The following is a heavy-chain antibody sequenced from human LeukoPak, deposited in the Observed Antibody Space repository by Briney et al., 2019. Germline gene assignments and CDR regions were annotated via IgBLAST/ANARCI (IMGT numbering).Heavy chain of an antibody. V-gene: IGHV1-18*01. CDR2: ISADNGNT. Sequence: ASVKVSCKASGYTFTSYGISWVRQAPGQGLEWMGWISADNGNTNYAQKLQGRVTMTPDTSTSTAYMELRNLRSDDTAVYYCARDRRVRGVINDDYWGQGTLVTVSS. CDR1: GYTFTSYG. J-gene: IGHJ4*02. D-gene: IGHD3-10*01. CDR3: ARDRRVRGVINDDY.